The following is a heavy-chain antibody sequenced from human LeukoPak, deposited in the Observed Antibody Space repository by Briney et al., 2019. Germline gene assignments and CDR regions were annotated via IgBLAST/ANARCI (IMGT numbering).Heavy chain of an antibody. J-gene: IGHJ3*02. CDR1: GFTFSSYS. CDR3: ARDGNNYYDSSGYYYAFDI. V-gene: IGHV3-30*02. CDR2: IRYDGSNK. Sequence: GGSLRLSCAGSGFTFSSYSMNWVRHAPGKGLEWVAFIRYDGSNKYYADSVKGRFTISRDNSKNTLYLQMNSLRAKDTAVYYCARDGNNYYDSSGYYYAFDIWGQGTMVTVSS. D-gene: IGHD3-22*01.